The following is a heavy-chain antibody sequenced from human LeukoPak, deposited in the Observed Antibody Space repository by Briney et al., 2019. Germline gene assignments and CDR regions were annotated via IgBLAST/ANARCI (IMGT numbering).Heavy chain of an antibody. CDR2: ITTSGDNS. CDR1: GFTFSDYA. V-gene: IGHV3-23*01. D-gene: IGHD6-19*01. CDR3: AVAGSGAFDI. J-gene: IGHJ3*02. Sequence: GGSLRLSCAASGFTFSDYAMSWVRQAPGKGLEWVATITTSGDNSFYADSVMGRFTISRDNSKNTVCLQMNCLRAEDTAVYYCAVAGSGAFDIWGQGTMVTVSS.